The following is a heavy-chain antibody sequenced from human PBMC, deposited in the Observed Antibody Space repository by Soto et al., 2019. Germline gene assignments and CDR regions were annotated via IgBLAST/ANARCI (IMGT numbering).Heavy chain of an antibody. Sequence: GGSLRLSCAASGFTFGSYGMHWVRQAPGKGLEWVAVISYDGSNKYYADSVKGRFTISRDNSKNTLYLQMNSLRAEDTAVYYCAKDRRVRAAAGTLRFDYWGQGTLVTVSS. V-gene: IGHV3-30*18. D-gene: IGHD6-13*01. J-gene: IGHJ4*02. CDR2: ISYDGSNK. CDR1: GFTFGSYG. CDR3: AKDRRVRAAAGTLRFDY.